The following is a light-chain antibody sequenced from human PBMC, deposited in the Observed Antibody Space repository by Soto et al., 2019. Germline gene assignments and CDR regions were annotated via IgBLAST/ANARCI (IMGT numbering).Light chain of an antibody. V-gene: IGKV1-39*01. Sequence: DIQMTQSPPSLSASVGDRVTITCRASQTINTFLSWYQQKPGKAPKLLIYAASSLQSGVPSRFMGSGSGTNFTLTLTTLQPEEFATYYCQQTYSVPPVTFGQGTRLEIQ. CDR3: QQTYSVPPVT. CDR2: AAS. J-gene: IGKJ5*01. CDR1: QTINTF.